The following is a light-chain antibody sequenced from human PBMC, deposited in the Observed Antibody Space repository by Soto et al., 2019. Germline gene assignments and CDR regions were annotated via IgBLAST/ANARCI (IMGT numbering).Light chain of an antibody. Sequence: DIPLTQSPSFLSASVGDRVTITCRASQGISSYLAWYQQKPGKAPKLLIYAASTLQSGVPSRFSGSGSGTEFTLTIGSLQPEDFATYYCQQLNTYPLYTFGQGTKLEIK. CDR3: QQLNTYPLYT. CDR1: QGISSY. J-gene: IGKJ2*01. V-gene: IGKV1-9*01. CDR2: AAS.